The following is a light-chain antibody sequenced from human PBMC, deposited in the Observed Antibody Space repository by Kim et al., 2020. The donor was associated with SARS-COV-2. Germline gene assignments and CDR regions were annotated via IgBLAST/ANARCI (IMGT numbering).Light chain of an antibody. CDR2: RAS. CDR3: QQYNSYPFT. Sequence: ASVGDRVTITCRASQSISDRLAWYQQKPGKAPQVLIYRASSLESGVPSRFSGSGSGTEFTLTISSLQPDDFATYHCQQYNSYPFTFGPGTKVDIK. CDR1: QSISDR. J-gene: IGKJ3*01. V-gene: IGKV1-5*03.